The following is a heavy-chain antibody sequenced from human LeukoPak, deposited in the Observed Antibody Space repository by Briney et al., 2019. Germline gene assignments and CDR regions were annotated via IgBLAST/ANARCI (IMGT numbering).Heavy chain of an antibody. V-gene: IGHV3-21*01. CDR1: GFTFSTYS. J-gene: IGHJ4*02. CDR3: ARVGYSSGWYFDY. Sequence: GGSLRLSCAASGFTFSTYSMNWVRQAPGKGLEWVSSISSTSSYIYYADSVKGRFTISRDNAQKSLYLQMNSLRAEDTAVYYCARVGYSSGWYFDYWGQGTLVTVSS. CDR2: ISSTSSYI. D-gene: IGHD6-25*01.